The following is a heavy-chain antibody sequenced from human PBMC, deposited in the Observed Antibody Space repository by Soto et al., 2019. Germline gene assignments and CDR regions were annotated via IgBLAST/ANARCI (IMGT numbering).Heavy chain of an antibody. V-gene: IGHV3-7*03. D-gene: IGHD2-2*02. Sequence: GGSLRLSCAASGFTFSSYWMSWVRQAPGKGLEWVANIKQDGSEKYYVDSVKGRFTISRDNAKNSLYLQMNSLRAEDTAVYYCARVPWCSSTSCYSYYGMDVWGQGTTVTVSS. J-gene: IGHJ6*02. CDR3: ARVPWCSSTSCYSYYGMDV. CDR2: IKQDGSEK. CDR1: GFTFSSYW.